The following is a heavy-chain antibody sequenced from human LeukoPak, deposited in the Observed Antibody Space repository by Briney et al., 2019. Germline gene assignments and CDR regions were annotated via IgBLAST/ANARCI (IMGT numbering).Heavy chain of an antibody. CDR1: GGSISSSSYY. CDR2: IYYSGST. D-gene: IGHD2-21*01. J-gene: IGHJ4*02. CDR3: ARDGLWHIFDY. Sequence: SETLSLTCTVSGGSISSSSYYWGWIRQPPGKGLEWIGSIYYSGSTYYNPSLKSRVTISVDTSKNQFSLKLSSVTAADTAVYYCARDGLWHIFDYWGQGTLVTVSS. V-gene: IGHV4-39*07.